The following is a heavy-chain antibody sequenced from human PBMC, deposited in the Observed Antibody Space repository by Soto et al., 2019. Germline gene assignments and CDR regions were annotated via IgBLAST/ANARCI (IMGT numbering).Heavy chain of an antibody. D-gene: IGHD6-19*01. J-gene: IGHJ4*02. Sequence: GGSLRLSCAASGFTFSSYAMSWVRQAPGKGLEWVSAISGSGGSTYYAASVKGRFTISRDNSKNTLYLQMNSLRAEDTAVYYCAKKRAYSSGWIDYWGQGTLVTVSS. CDR3: AKKRAYSSGWIDY. V-gene: IGHV3-23*01. CDR1: GFTFSSYA. CDR2: ISGSGGST.